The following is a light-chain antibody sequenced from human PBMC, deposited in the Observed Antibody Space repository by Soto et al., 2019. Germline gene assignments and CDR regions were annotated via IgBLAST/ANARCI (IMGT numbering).Light chain of an antibody. J-gene: IGKJ1*01. CDR3: QQYADWPRT. Sequence: EIVLTQSPGTLSLSPGERATLSCRASQSVSSSYLAWYQQKPGQAPRLLIYDASTRATGTPARFSGSGSGTEFTLTISSLQSGDFAVYYCQQYADWPRTFGQGTKVDIK. CDR2: DAS. CDR1: QSVSSSY. V-gene: IGKV3-20*01.